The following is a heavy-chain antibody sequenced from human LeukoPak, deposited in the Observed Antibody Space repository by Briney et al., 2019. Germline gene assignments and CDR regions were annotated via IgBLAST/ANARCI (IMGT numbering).Heavy chain of an antibody. D-gene: IGHD4-11*01. CDR1: GGSFSGYY. V-gene: IGHV4-34*01. J-gene: IGHJ4*02. CDR2: INHSGST. Sequence: PSETLSLTCAAYGGSFSGYYWSWIRQPPGKGLEWIGEINHSGSTNYNPSLKSRVTISVDTSKNQSSLKLSSVTAADTAVYYCARARRYSPIDYWGQGTLVTVSS. CDR3: ARARRYSPIDY.